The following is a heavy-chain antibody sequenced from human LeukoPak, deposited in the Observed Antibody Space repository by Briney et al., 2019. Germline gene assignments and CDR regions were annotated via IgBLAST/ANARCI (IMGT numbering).Heavy chain of an antibody. J-gene: IGHJ4*02. V-gene: IGHV1-69*01. CDR3: ARIGGGGAVAGIDY. D-gene: IGHD6-19*01. CDR1: GGTFSSYA. Sequence: SVKVSCKASGGTFSSYAISWVRQAPGQGLEWMGGIIPIFGTANYAQKFQGRVTITADESTSTAYMELSSLRSEDTAVYYCARIGGGGAVAGIDYWGQGTLVTVSS. CDR2: IIPIFGTA.